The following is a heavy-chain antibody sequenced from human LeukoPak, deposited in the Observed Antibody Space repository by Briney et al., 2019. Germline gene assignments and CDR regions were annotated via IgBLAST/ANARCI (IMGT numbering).Heavy chain of an antibody. D-gene: IGHD4-11*01. CDR2: ISSSSSYI. Sequence: TGGSLRLSCAASEFTFSSYSMNWVRQAPGKGLEWVSSISSSSSYIYYADSVKGRFTISRDNAKNSLYLQMNSLRAEDTAVYYCAVARRYYSNYFDYWGQGTLVTVSS. J-gene: IGHJ4*02. CDR3: AVARRYYSNYFDY. CDR1: EFTFSSYS. V-gene: IGHV3-21*01.